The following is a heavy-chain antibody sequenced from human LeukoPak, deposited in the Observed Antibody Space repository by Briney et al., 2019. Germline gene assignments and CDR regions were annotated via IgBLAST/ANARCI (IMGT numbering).Heavy chain of an antibody. D-gene: IGHD3-3*01. CDR3: ARHTFWSGYYYYGMDV. Sequence: PSETLSLTCAVYGGSFSGYYWSWIRQPPGKGLEWIGEINHSGSTNYNPSLKSRVTISVDTSKNQFSLELSSVTAADTAVYYCARHTFWSGYYYYGMDVWGQGTTVTVSS. V-gene: IGHV4-34*01. CDR2: INHSGST. CDR1: GGSFSGYY. J-gene: IGHJ6*02.